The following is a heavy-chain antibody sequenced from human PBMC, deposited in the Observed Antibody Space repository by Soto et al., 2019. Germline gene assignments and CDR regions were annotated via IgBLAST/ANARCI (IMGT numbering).Heavy chain of an antibody. Sequence: SLTCTVSGGSISSHYWSWVRQAPGKGLEWIGHIYYRGSTSYDPSLRGRSTISVDTSNNQFSLKLNSVTTADTAVYYCARDGREASGMDVWGQGTKVTFSS. CDR1: GGSISSHY. V-gene: IGHV4-59*11. J-gene: IGHJ6*02. CDR3: ARDGREASGMDV. CDR2: IYYRGST. D-gene: IGHD1-26*01.